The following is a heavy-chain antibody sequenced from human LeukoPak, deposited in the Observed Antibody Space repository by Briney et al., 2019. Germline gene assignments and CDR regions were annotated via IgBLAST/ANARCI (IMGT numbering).Heavy chain of an antibody. CDR1: GLVFSRDS. Sequence: GGSLRLSCIASGLVFSRDSMNWVRQAPGKGLEWVAHISETIYYADSVQGRFTISRDNAKNSLYLQMSNLRVDDTAMYYCVREVGRPKTFYFDSWGRGTPVTVSS. J-gene: IGHJ4*02. V-gene: IGHV3-48*04. CDR2: ISETI. D-gene: IGHD3-16*01. CDR3: VREVGRPKTFYFDS.